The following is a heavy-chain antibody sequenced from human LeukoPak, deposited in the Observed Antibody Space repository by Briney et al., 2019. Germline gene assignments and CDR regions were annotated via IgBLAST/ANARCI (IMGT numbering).Heavy chain of an antibody. J-gene: IGHJ4*02. CDR2: ISGSGGST. D-gene: IGHD1-26*01. CDR3: AKAHGNSGKAIVGAQ. V-gene: IGHV3-23*01. CDR1: GFTFSSYA. Sequence: GGSLRLPCAASGFTFSSYAMSWVRQAPGKGMEWVSAISGSGGSTYYADSVKGRFTISRDNSKNTLYLQMNSLRAEDTAVYYYAKAHGNSGKAIVGAQWGQGTLVTVSS.